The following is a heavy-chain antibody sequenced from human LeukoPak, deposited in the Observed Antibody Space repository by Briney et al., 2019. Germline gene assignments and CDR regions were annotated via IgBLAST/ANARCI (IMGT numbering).Heavy chain of an antibody. CDR3: ARRHRKPYRSGCCERPFDY. D-gene: IGHD6-19*01. J-gene: IGHJ4*02. CDR1: GGSFSGYY. V-gene: IGHV4-34*01. Sequence: SETLSLTCAVYGGSFSGYYWSWIRQPPGKGLEWIGEINHSGSTNYNPSLKSRVTISVDTSKNQFSLKLSSVTAADTAVYYCARRHRKPYRSGCCERPFDYWGQGTLVTVSS. CDR2: INHSGST.